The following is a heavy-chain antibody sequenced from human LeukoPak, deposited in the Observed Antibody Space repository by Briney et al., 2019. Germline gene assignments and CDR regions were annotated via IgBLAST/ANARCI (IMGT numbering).Heavy chain of an antibody. D-gene: IGHD6-6*01. CDR1: GYTFTAFY. CDR3: ARRSSPSGRGLGY. CDR2: INPNSGGT. V-gene: IGHV1-2*02. J-gene: IGHJ4*02. Sequence: ASVKVSCKASGYTFTAFYIHWVRQAPGQGLEWMGWINPNSGGTNFAQKFQGRVTMTRDMSINTAHMELSTLKSDDTAVYYCARRSSPSGRGLGYWGQGTLVTVSS.